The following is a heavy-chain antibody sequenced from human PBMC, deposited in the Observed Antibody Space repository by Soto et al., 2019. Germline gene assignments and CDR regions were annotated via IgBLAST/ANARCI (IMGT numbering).Heavy chain of an antibody. CDR1: GFTVSSNY. V-gene: IGHV3-66*01. Sequence: PGGSLRLSCAASGFTVSSNYMSWVRQAPGKGLEWVSVIYSGGSTYYADSVKGRFTISRDNSKNTLYLQMNSLRAEDTAVYYCARVRVGATGLRFDAFDIWGQGTMVTVSS. J-gene: IGHJ3*02. D-gene: IGHD1-26*01. CDR3: ARVRVGATGLRFDAFDI. CDR2: IYSGGST.